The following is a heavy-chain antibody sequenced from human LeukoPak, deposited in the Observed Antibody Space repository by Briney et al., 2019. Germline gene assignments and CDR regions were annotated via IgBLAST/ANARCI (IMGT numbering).Heavy chain of an antibody. V-gene: IGHV4-59*08. D-gene: IGHD6-13*01. J-gene: IGHJ1*01. CDR1: GGSISNYY. CDR3: ARHGGYSSPYLL. CDR2: IDYSGST. Sequence: WETLSLSCTVSGGSISNYYWSWIRQPPGKGLERIGDIDYSGSTNYNPSLKSRLTISVDTSKNQFSLKLSSVIAKDTAVYYCARHGGYSSPYLLWGQGTLVTVSS.